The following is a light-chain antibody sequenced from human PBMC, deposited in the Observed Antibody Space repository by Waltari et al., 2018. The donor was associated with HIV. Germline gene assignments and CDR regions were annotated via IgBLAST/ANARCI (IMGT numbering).Light chain of an antibody. CDR2: DSS. CDR1: PPVFPA. Sequence: AILLTQTPPSLSASVGDRFTITCRASPPVFPAIAWYQQKPGRPPKLLIYDSSTLQSGVSLRFSGRGSVTNFSLTVNTLHPEDFATYYCQQYKTFPLTFGQGTRVEIK. CDR3: QQYKTFPLT. V-gene: IGKV1-13*02. J-gene: IGKJ5*01.